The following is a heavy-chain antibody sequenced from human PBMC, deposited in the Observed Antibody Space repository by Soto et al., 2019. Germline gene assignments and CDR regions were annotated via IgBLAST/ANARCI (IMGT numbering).Heavy chain of an antibody. Sequence: SETLSLTCTVSGGSISSGDYYWSWIRQPPGKGLEWIGYIYYSGSTYYNPSLKSRVTISVDTSKNQFSLKLSSATAADTAVHYCARDRGYYDSSGYPNWFNPWGQGTLVTVSS. CDR1: GGSISSGDYY. J-gene: IGHJ5*02. V-gene: IGHV4-30-4*01. D-gene: IGHD3-22*01. CDR2: IYYSGST. CDR3: ARDRGYYDSSGYPNWFNP.